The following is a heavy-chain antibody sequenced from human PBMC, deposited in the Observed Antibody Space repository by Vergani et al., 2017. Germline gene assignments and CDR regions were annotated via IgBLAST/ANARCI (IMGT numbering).Heavy chain of an antibody. CDR3: ATKSCGAPGCQIGYFRE. V-gene: IGHV3-30*03. CDR1: GFTSSYYG. CDR2: ISYDGTQK. D-gene: IGHD2-21*01. J-gene: IGHJ1*01. Sequence: QVHLVESGGGVVQPGRSLRLSCVVSGFTSSYYGMHWVRQAPGKGLEWGAVISYDGTQKYYADSVKGRFTISRDNAKSTLYLQVNSLRTEDTAVYYCATKSCGAPGCQIGYFREWGQGTLVTVSS.